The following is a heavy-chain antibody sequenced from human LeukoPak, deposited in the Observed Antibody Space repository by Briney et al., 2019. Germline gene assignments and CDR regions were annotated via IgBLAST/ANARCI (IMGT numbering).Heavy chain of an antibody. CDR3: TRSRRDGNDY. D-gene: IGHD5-24*01. Sequence: GGSLRPSCAASGFTFSSYAMSWVRRAPGKGLEWVSAISGSGGSTYYADSVKGRFTISRDNAKRSLDLQVNSLRAEDMAVYYCTRSRRDGNDYWGQGTLVTVSS. V-gene: IGHV3-23*01. CDR1: GFTFSSYA. CDR2: ISGSGGST. J-gene: IGHJ4*02.